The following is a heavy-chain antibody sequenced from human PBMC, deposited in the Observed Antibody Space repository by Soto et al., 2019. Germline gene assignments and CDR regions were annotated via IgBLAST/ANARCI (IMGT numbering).Heavy chain of an antibody. J-gene: IGHJ5*02. CDR3: AKAPTVTTITDWFDP. D-gene: IGHD4-17*01. CDR2: ISGSGGST. CDR1: GFTFSSYA. V-gene: IGHV3-23*01. Sequence: GRSLRLSCAASGFTFSSYAMSWVRQAPGKGLEWVSAISGSGGSTYYADSVKGRFTISRDNSKNTLYLQMNSLRAEDTAVYYCAKAPTVTTITDWFDPWGQGTLVTVSS.